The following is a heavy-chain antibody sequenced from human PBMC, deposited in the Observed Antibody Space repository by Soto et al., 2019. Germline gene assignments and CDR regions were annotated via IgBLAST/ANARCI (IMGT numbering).Heavy chain of an antibody. CDR3: ARGPLYGSEIGDFPIDY. Sequence: QVQLVESGGGVVQPGRSLRLSCAGSGFTFINHPMHWVRQAPGKGLEWVAVISYDGSKSHYADSVKGRFILSRDPSRNTLSLQMNSLRAEDSAVYYCARGPLYGSEIGDFPIDYWGQGTLVTVSS. CDR1: GFTFINHP. CDR2: ISYDGSKS. V-gene: IGHV3-30-3*01. D-gene: IGHD3-10*01. J-gene: IGHJ4*02.